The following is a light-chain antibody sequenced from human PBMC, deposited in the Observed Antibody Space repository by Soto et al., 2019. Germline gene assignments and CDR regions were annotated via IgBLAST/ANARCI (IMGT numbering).Light chain of an antibody. Sequence: EIVLTQSPGTLSLSPGERATLSCGASQSVSSIYLAWYQQKPGQAPRLLIYRASSRATGIPDRFSGSGSGTDFTLTISRLEPEDFAVYYCQQYGGSPPYTFGQGTKLEIK. CDR1: QSVSSIY. J-gene: IGKJ2*01. CDR3: QQYGGSPPYT. CDR2: RAS. V-gene: IGKV3-20*01.